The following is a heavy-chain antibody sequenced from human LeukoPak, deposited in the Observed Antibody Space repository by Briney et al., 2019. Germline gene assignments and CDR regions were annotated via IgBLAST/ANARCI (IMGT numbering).Heavy chain of an antibody. J-gene: IGHJ3*02. CDR3: ARVIGWDEPFDI. V-gene: IGHV3-23*01. CDR2: ISGSGGGT. D-gene: IGHD1-26*01. CDR1: GFIFKNYG. Sequence: GGSLRLSCAASGFIFKNYGMHWARQAPGKGLEWVSAISGSGGGTNYADSVKGRFTVSRDNAKNTLYLQMNSLRAEDTAVYYCARVIGWDEPFDIWGQGTMVTVSS.